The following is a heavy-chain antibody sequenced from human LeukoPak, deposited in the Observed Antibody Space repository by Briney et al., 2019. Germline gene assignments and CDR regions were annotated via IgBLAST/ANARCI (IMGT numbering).Heavy chain of an antibody. J-gene: IGHJ4*02. CDR1: GFTFSSYS. CDR3: ARLHDDAIGHPDY. D-gene: IGHD2-2*01. CDR2: INWNGGST. Sequence: GGSLRLSCAASGFTFSSYSMNWVRQAPGKGLEWVSGINWNGGSTGYADSVKGRFTISRDNAKNSLYLQMNSLRAEDTALYYCARLHDDAIGHPDYWGQGTLVTVSS. V-gene: IGHV3-20*04.